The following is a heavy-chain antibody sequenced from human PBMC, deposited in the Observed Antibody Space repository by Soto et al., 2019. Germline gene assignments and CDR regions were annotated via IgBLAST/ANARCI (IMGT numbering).Heavy chain of an antibody. V-gene: IGHV3-64*01. CDR3: VRRVSWNYDY. D-gene: IGHD1-7*01. CDR2: VSSNGSTT. J-gene: IGHJ4*02. Sequence: EVQLAESGGGMVQPGGSLRLSCVASGFTISSYDMHWVRQAPGKGLEYVSSVSSNGSTTYYGHSVKGRFTISRDNSKHTLYLQMGSPRADVIAVKYCVRRVSWNYDYWGQGTLVTVPS. CDR1: GFTISSYD.